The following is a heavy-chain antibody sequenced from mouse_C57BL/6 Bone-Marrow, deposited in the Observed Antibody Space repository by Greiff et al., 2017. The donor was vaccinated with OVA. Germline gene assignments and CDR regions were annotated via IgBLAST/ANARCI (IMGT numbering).Heavy chain of an antibody. Sequence: EVKLMESGGGLVQPGGSLKLSCAASGFTFRDYGMAWVRQAPRKGPEWVAFISNLAYSIYYADPVTGRFTISRENAKNTLYMEMSSLGSEDTAMYYCARHAMDYWGQGTSVTVSS. CDR2: ISNLAYSI. J-gene: IGHJ4*01. V-gene: IGHV5-15*01. CDR3: ARHAMDY. CDR1: GFTFRDYG.